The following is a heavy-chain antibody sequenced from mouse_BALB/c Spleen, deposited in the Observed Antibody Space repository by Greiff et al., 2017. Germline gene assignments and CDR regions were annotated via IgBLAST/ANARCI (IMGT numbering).Heavy chain of an antibody. CDR2: IRLKSNNYAT. CDR3: TRNYGNYEWFAY. CDR1: GFTFSNYW. Sequence: EVKLVESGGGLVQPGGSMKLSCVASGFTFSNYWMNWVRQSPEKGLEWVAEIRLKSNNYATHYAESVKGRFTISRDDSKSSVYLQMNNLRAEDTGIYYCTRNYGNYEWFAYWGQGTLVTVSA. J-gene: IGHJ3*01. V-gene: IGHV6-6*02. D-gene: IGHD2-1*01.